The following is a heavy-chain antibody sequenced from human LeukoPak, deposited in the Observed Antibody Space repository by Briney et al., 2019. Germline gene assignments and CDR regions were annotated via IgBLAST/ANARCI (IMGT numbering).Heavy chain of an antibody. CDR1: GFSLITSGMR. D-gene: IGHD2-15*01. CDR2: IGWDDDK. J-gene: IGHJ3*02. CDR3: ARSQSGPWAFDI. V-gene: IGHV2-70*04. Sequence: ESGPALVKPTQTLTLTCTFSGFSLITSGMRVSWIRQSPGKALEWLARIGWDDDKYYSTSLKTRLTISKGTSKNQVVLTMTNMDPVDTATYYCARSQSGPWAFDIWGQGTMVTVSS.